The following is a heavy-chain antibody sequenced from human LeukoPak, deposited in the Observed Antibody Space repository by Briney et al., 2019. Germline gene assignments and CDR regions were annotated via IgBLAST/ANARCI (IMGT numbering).Heavy chain of an antibody. D-gene: IGHD3-16*02. V-gene: IGHV3-7*01. Sequence: GGSLRLSCAASGFTFSSYWMSWVRQAPGKGLEWVANIKQDGSEKYYVDSVKGRFTISRDNAKNSLYLQMNSLRVEDTAVYYCARDCELSDLGMDVWGQGTTVTVSS. CDR2: IKQDGSEK. J-gene: IGHJ6*02. CDR1: GFTFSSYW. CDR3: ARDCELSDLGMDV.